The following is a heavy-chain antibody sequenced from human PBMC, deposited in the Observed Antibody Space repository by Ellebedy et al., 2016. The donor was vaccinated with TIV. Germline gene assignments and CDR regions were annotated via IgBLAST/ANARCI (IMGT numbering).Heavy chain of an antibody. CDR3: ARDLPDYGDYDDYFDY. Sequence: AASVKVSCKASGGTFSSYAISWVRQAPGQGLEWMGRIIPILGIANYAQKFQGRVTITADKSTSTAYMELSSLRSEDTAVYYCARDLPDYGDYDDYFDYWGQGTLVTVSS. V-gene: IGHV1-69*04. D-gene: IGHD4-17*01. CDR2: IIPILGIA. CDR1: GGTFSSYA. J-gene: IGHJ4*02.